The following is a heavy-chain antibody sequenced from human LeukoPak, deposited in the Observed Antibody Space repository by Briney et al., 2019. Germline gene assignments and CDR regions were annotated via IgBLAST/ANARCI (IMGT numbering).Heavy chain of an antibody. CDR2: SNHDGTYT. J-gene: IGHJ4*02. CDR1: GFTLSDYW. D-gene: IGHD1-1*01. V-gene: IGHV3-74*01. Sequence: GGSLRLSCAASGFTLSDYWVHWVRRSPGKGLVWVSRSNHDGTYTDYADGVKGRFTISIDNAKNTLYLQVNSLGVEDTAVYYCVRGTRAWNGVDYWGQGTLVTVSS. CDR3: VRGTRAWNGVDY.